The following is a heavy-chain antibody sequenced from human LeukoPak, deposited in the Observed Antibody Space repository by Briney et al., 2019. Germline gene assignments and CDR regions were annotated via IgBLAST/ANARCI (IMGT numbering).Heavy chain of an antibody. V-gene: IGHV3-30-3*01. D-gene: IGHD6-13*01. J-gene: IGHJ4*02. CDR1: GFTLSSYA. CDR3: ARDSAAAGISGWDY. CDR2: ISYDGSNK. Sequence: PGRSLGLSCAASGFTLSSYAMHWVRQAPGKGLEWGAVISYDGSNKYYADSVKGRFTLSRDKSQNTLYLQMNSLRAEDTAVYYCARDSAAAGISGWDYWGQGTLVTVSS.